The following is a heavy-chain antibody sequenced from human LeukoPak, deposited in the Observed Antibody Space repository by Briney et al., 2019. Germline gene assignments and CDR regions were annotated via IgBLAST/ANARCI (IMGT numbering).Heavy chain of an antibody. D-gene: IGHD2-21*01. V-gene: IGHV1-69*13. Sequence: SVKVSCKAPGGTFSSYAISWVRQAPGQGLEWMGGIIPIFGTANYAQKFQGRVTITADESTSTAYMGLSSLRSEDTAVYYCARVPGGAARYYYYYMDVWGKGTTVTVSS. CDR2: IIPIFGTA. J-gene: IGHJ6*03. CDR3: ARVPGGAARYYYYYMDV. CDR1: GGTFSSYA.